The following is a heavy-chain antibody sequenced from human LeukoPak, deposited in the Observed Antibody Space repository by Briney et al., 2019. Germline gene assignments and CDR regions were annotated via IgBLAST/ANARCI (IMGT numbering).Heavy chain of an antibody. J-gene: IGHJ6*03. D-gene: IGHD5-18*01. Sequence: GGSLRLSCAASGFTFSDYYRSWIRQAPGKGQEWVSYISGSGSTIYYADSVKGRFTISRDNAKNSLYLQMNSLRAEDTAVYYCARVDYTAIVYYYYYMDVWGKGTTVTVSS. CDR3: ARVDYTAIVYYYYYMDV. CDR1: GFTFSDYY. CDR2: ISGSGSTI. V-gene: IGHV3-11*04.